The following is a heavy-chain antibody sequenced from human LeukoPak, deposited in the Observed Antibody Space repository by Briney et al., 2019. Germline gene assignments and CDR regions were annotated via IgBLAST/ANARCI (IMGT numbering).Heavy chain of an antibody. CDR3: AKDRGAVAGTSAFDI. V-gene: IGHV3-48*04. Sequence: GGSLRLSCAASGFTFSSHWMSWVRQAPGKGLEWVSYISSSGSTIYYADSVKGRFTISRDNAKNSLYLQMNSLRAEDTAVYYCAKDRGAVAGTSAFDIWGQGTMVTVSS. D-gene: IGHD6-19*01. J-gene: IGHJ3*02. CDR1: GFTFSSHW. CDR2: ISSSGSTI.